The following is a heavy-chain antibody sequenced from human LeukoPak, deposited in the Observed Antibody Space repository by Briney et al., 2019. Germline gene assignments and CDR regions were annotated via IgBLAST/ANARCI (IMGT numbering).Heavy chain of an antibody. D-gene: IGHD3-3*01. J-gene: IGHJ3*02. CDR1: GFTFSSYG. V-gene: IGHV3-33*01. CDR2: IWYDGSNK. CDR3: ASGVVTEGAFDI. Sequence: GGSLRLSCAASGFTFSSYGMHWVRQAPGKGLEGVAVIWYDGSNKYYADSVKGRFTISRDNSKNTLYLQMNSLRAEDTAVYYCASGVVTEGAFDIWGQGTMVTVSS.